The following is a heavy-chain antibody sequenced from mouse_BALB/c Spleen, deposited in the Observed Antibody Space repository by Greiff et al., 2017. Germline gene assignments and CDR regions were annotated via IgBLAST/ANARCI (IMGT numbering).Heavy chain of an antibody. CDR3: TSCYYYGSRYAMDY. CDR2: IRLKSNNYAT. CDR1: GFTFSNYW. D-gene: IGHD1-1*01. V-gene: IGHV6-6*02. Sequence: EVKVEESGGGLVQPGGSMKLSCVASGFTFSNYWMNWVRQSPEKGLEWVAEIRLKSNNYATHYAESVKGRFTISRDDSKSSVYLQMNNLRAEDTGIYYCTSCYYYGSRYAMDYWGQGTSVTVSS. J-gene: IGHJ4*01.